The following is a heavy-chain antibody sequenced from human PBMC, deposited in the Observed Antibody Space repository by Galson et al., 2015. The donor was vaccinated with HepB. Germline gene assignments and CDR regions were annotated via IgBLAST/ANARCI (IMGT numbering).Heavy chain of an antibody. J-gene: IGHJ3*02. CDR1: GYTFTNYD. V-gene: IGHV1-18*01. CDR3: AREMGTNDGFDI. Sequence: SVKVSCKASGYTFTNYDINWVRQAPGRGLEWMGWISVYNGNTNYAQRLQGRVTMTTDTSTNTAYMELRSLRSDDTAVYYCAREMGTNDGFDIWGQGTLVTVSS. CDR2: ISVYNGNT. D-gene: IGHD5-24*01.